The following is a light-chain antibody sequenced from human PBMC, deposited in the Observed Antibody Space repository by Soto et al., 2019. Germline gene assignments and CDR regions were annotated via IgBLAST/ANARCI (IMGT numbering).Light chain of an antibody. Sequence: DIQMTQAPSSLPASVGDRVSITCRASQTIGNSLNWYQQRPGKAPNLLISAASTLQSGVPSRFICSGSCTDFTLTITSLQPEDFATYYCQQSYNTPRTFGQGTKVEI. CDR1: QTIGNS. J-gene: IGKJ1*01. CDR3: QQSYNTPRT. CDR2: AAS. V-gene: IGKV1-39*01.